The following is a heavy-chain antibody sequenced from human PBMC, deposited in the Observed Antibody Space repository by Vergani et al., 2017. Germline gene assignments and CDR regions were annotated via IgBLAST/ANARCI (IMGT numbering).Heavy chain of an antibody. CDR2: IHHSGDT. D-gene: IGHD3-10*01. V-gene: IGHV4-38-2*01. CDR1: DSSIMTNPY. CDR3: ARHRGSGCFFPSSYFYGMDV. J-gene: IGHJ6*02. Sequence: QLQLQESGPGLLKPSETLTLTCDVSDSSIMTNPYWGWFRQSPGKGLEWIGCIHHSGDTHYNSSLKSRVSISIVSSSKFSLSLNSVTAADTAIYYCARHRGSGCFFPSSYFYGMDVWVHGTTVTVSS.